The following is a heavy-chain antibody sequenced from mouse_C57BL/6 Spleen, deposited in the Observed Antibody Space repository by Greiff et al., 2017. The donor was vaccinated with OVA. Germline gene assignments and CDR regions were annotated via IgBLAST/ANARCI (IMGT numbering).Heavy chain of an antibody. J-gene: IGHJ2*01. CDR3: AIPYYYYGSRYYFDY. Sequence: VQLQQSGAELVRPGASVKMSCKASGYTFTSYTMHWVKQRPGQGLEWIGYINPSSGYTKYNQKFKDKATLTADKSSSTAYMQLSSLTSEDSAVYYCAIPYYYYGSRYYFDYWGQGTTLTVSS. CDR1: GYTFTSYT. V-gene: IGHV1-4*01. CDR2: INPSSGYT. D-gene: IGHD1-1*01.